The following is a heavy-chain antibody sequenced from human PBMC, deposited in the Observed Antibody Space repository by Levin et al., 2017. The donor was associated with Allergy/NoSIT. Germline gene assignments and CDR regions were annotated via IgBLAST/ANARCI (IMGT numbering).Heavy chain of an antibody. J-gene: IGHJ4*02. V-gene: IGHV2-5*02. D-gene: IGHD2-2*01. CDR2: IYWDDDK. Sequence: SGPTLVKPTQTLTLTCTFSGFSLSTSGVGVGWIRQPPGKALEWLALIYWDDDKRYSPSLKSRLTITKDTSKNQVVLTMTNMDPVDTATYYCALQGLVVVPAAFDYWGQGTLVTVSS. CDR1: GFSLSTSGVG. CDR3: ALQGLVVVPAAFDY.